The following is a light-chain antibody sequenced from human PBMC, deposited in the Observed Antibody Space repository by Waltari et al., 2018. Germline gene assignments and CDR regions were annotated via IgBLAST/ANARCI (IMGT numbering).Light chain of an antibody. CDR3: QVWDSSSDHVI. J-gene: IGLJ2*01. V-gene: IGLV3-21*02. Sequence: SYVLTQPPSVSVAPGQTARITCGGDNIGGKSVHWYQQKPGQAPVLVIYGDRDRPSNLPERFSGSNSGNTATLTISRVEAGEEADYYCQVWDSSSDHVIFGGGTKVTV. CDR1: NIGGKS. CDR2: GDR.